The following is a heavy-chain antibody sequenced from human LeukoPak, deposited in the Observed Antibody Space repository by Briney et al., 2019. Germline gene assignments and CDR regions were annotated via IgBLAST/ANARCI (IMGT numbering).Heavy chain of an antibody. J-gene: IGHJ4*02. CDR3: ARAGPRREGYNFDY. CDR2: IYDGGST. D-gene: IGHD5-24*01. CDR1: GGSISTYS. Sequence: SETLSLTCTVSGGSISTYSWSWSRQPPGKGLEWIGLIYDGGSTYYNPSLKSRVSISLDMSKNHVSLKLNSVTSPDTAVYYCARAGPRREGYNFDYWGQGTLVTVSS. V-gene: IGHV4-59*01.